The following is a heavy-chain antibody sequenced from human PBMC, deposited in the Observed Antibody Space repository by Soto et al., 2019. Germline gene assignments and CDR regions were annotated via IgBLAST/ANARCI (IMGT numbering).Heavy chain of an antibody. CDR3: ARIPGYCSGGSCSATGGGVDY. CDR1: GFTFSSYS. D-gene: IGHD2-15*01. CDR2: ISSSSSYI. J-gene: IGHJ4*02. Sequence: PGGSLRLSCAASGFTFSSYSMNWVRQAPGKGLEWVASISSSSSYIYYADSVKGRFTISRDNAKNSLYLQMNSLRAEDTAVYYCARIPGYCSGGSCSATGGGVDYWGQGTLVTVSS. V-gene: IGHV3-21*01.